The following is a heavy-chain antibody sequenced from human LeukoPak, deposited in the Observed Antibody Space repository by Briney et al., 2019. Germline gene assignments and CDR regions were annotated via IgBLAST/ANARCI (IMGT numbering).Heavy chain of an antibody. Sequence: PGGSLRLSCAASGFNLSAYSINWVRQAPGKGLEWVSYISRSSDAIYDADSVKGRFTISRDNAKNLLFLQMNSLGVEDTALYYCARGDSDHYITLDYWGQGTLVTVSS. CDR2: ISRSSDAI. CDR3: ARGDSDHYITLDY. V-gene: IGHV3-48*01. J-gene: IGHJ4*02. CDR1: GFNLSAYS. D-gene: IGHD4-17*01.